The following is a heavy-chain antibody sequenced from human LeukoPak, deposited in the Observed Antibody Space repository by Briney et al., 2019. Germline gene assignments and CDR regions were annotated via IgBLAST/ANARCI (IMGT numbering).Heavy chain of an antibody. Sequence: SQTLSLTCTVSGGSISSGGYDWSWIRQHPGKGLEWIGYIYYSGSTYYNPSLKSRVTISVDTSKNQFSLKLSSVTVADTAVYYCARASWGYCSSTSCQGGNAFDIWGQGTMVTVSS. V-gene: IGHV4-31*03. CDR1: GGSISSGGYD. CDR2: IYYSGST. D-gene: IGHD2-2*01. CDR3: ARASWGYCSSTSCQGGNAFDI. J-gene: IGHJ3*02.